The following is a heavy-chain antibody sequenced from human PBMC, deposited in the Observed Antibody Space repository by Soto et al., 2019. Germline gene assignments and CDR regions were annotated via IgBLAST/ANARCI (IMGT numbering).Heavy chain of an antibody. CDR3: ARGWCSGGSCYSGYYYYYYGMDV. CDR2: INHSGST. Sequence: NPSETLSLTCAVYGGSFSGYYWSWIRQPPGKGLEWIGEINHSGSTNYNPSLKSRVTISVDTSKNQFSLKLSSVTAADTAVYYCARGWCSGGSCYSGYYYYYYGMDVWGQGTTVTVSS. D-gene: IGHD2-15*01. CDR1: GGSFSGYY. V-gene: IGHV4-34*01. J-gene: IGHJ6*02.